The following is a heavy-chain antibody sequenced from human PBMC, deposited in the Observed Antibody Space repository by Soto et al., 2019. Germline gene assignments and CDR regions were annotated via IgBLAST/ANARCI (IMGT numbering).Heavy chain of an antibody. V-gene: IGHV3-33*01. D-gene: IGHD6-19*01. CDR1: GFIFSDYG. CDR2: IWYDGSKK. Sequence: QVQLVESGGGVVQPGKSLRLSCAESGFIFSDYGIHWVRQAPGKGLEWVALIWYDGSKKYYADSVKGRFTVSRDNINSTLYLEMNSLRVEDSAVYYCAREGAVAGSQDFWGQGTLVTVSS. J-gene: IGHJ4*02. CDR3: AREGAVAGSQDF.